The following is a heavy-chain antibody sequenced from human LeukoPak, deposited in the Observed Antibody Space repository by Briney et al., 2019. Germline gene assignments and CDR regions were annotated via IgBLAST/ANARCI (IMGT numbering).Heavy chain of an antibody. CDR2: IKWNGGST. V-gene: IGHV3-20*04. J-gene: IGHJ4*02. CDR3: ARDRNDYDFWSGYSMSYFDY. Sequence: GGSLRLSCAASGFTFEDYDMNWVRHAPGKGLEWVSGIKWNGGSTVSADSVRGRFTISRDNAKNSLYLQMNSLRAEDTALYYCARDRNDYDFWSGYSMSYFDYWGQGTLVTVSS. CDR1: GFTFEDYD. D-gene: IGHD3-3*01.